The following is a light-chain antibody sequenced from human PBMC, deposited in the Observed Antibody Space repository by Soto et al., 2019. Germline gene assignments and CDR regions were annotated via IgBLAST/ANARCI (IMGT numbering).Light chain of an antibody. CDR1: QSIATY. Sequence: DIEMTHSPSSLPLSVGGSVTINVRTSQSIATYLNWYQQKPGKAPKLLIYAASSLQSGVPSGFSGSGSGTEFTLTITSLRPDDFATYYCQQSYSILWTFGQGTKVDIK. V-gene: IGKV1-39*01. CDR3: QQSYSILWT. J-gene: IGKJ1*01. CDR2: AAS.